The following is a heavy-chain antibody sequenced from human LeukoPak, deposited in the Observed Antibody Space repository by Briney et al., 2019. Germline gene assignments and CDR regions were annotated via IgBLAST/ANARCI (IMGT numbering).Heavy chain of an antibody. CDR3: AKIHYDILTGYYLPYYFDY. CDR2: ISYDGSNK. V-gene: IGHV3-30*18. CDR1: GFTFSSYG. D-gene: IGHD3-9*01. Sequence: PGGSLRLSCAASGFTFSSYGMHWVRQAPGKGLEWVAVISYDGSNKNYADSVKGRFTISRDNSKNTLYLQMNSLRAEDTAVYYCAKIHYDILTGYYLPYYFDYWGQGTLVTVSS. J-gene: IGHJ4*02.